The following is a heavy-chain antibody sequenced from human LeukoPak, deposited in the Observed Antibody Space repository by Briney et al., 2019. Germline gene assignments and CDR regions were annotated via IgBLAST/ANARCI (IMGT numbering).Heavy chain of an antibody. J-gene: IGHJ4*02. V-gene: IGHV1-69*05. CDR2: IIPIFGTA. Sequence: VASVKVSCKASGGTFSSYAISWVRQAPGQGLEWMGGIIPIFGTANYAQKFQGRVTITTDESTSTAYMELSSLRSEDTAVYYCATGPHYYDSSGYQHYWGQGTLVTVSS. CDR1: GGTFSSYA. D-gene: IGHD3-22*01. CDR3: ATGPHYYDSSGYQHY.